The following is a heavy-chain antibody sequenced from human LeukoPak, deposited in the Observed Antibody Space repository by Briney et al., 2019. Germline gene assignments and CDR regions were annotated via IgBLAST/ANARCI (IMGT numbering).Heavy chain of an antibody. D-gene: IGHD2/OR15-2a*01. CDR3: AEWTYFPYYGMDV. CDR1: GFTFSSYA. J-gene: IGHJ6*02. V-gene: IGHV3-23*01. CDR2: ISGSGGST. Sequence: PGGSLRLSCAASGFTFSSYAMSWVRQAPGKGLEWVSAISGSGGSTYYADSVKGRFAISRDNSKNTLYLQMNSLRAEDTAVYYCAEWTYFPYYGMDVWGQGTTVTVSS.